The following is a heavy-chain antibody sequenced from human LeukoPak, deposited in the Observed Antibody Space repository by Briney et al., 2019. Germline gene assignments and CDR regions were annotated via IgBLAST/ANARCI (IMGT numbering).Heavy chain of an antibody. J-gene: IGHJ4*02. Sequence: ASVKVSCKASGYTFTGYYMHWVRQAPGQGLEWMGWINPNSGGTNYAQKFQGRVTMTRDTSISTAYMELSRLRSDDTAVYYCARHIAVAGKPFDHWGQGTLVTVSS. V-gene: IGHV1-2*02. CDR1: GYTFTGYY. CDR2: INPNSGGT. CDR3: ARHIAVAGKPFDH. D-gene: IGHD6-19*01.